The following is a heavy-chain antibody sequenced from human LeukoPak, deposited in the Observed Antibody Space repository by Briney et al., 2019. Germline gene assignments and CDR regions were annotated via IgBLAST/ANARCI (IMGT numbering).Heavy chain of an antibody. CDR2: ISYDGSNK. V-gene: IGHV3-30*14. J-gene: IGHJ6*02. CDR1: GFTFSSYA. D-gene: IGHD2-2*01. Sequence: PGGSLRLSCAASGFTFSSYAMHWVRQAPGKGLEWVAVISYDGSNKYYADSVKGRFTISRDNSKNTLYLQMGSLRAEDMAVYYCARGPLVPAAPSLYYYYYGMDVWGQGTTVTVSS. CDR3: ARGPLVPAAPSLYYYYYGMDV.